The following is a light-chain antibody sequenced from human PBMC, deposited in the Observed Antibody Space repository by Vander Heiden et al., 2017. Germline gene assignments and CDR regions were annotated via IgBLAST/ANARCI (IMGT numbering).Light chain of an antibody. CDR1: SGSVSDNNY. V-gene: IGLV8-61*01. J-gene: IGLJ2*01. CDR2: STS. Sequence: QTVVTQESSSPASPGGTVTLTSGFTSGSVSDNNYPSWYQQTPGPAPRTLIYSTSIRASGVPDRVSGSVLGTTAAITSTGAQADDDSDDYCVLYVGSGMVFGGGTKLTVL. CDR3: VLYVGSGMV.